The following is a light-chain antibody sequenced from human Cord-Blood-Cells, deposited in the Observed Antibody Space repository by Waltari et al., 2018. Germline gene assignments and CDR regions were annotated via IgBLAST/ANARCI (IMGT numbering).Light chain of an antibody. J-gene: IGKJ4*01. CDR1: QSISSY. Sequence: DIQITQSPSSLSASVGDRVTITCRASQSISSYLNWYQQKPGKAPKLLIHAASSLQSGVPSRFSGSGSGTDFTLTISSLQPEEFATYYCQQSYSTPLTLGGGTKVEIK. CDR3: QQSYSTPLT. CDR2: AAS. V-gene: IGKV1-39*01.